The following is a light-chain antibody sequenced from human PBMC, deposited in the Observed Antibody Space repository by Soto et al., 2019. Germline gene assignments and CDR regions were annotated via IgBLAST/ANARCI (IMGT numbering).Light chain of an antibody. CDR1: QSVSSN. CDR2: GAS. CDR3: QQYNNWPYT. J-gene: IGKJ2*01. V-gene: IGKV3-15*01. Sequence: EIVMTQSPATLSVSPGERATLSCRASQSVSSNLAWYQQQPGQAPRLLIYGASTRPTGIPARFSVSGSGTEFTLTISSLQSEDFAVYYCQQYNNWPYTFGQGTKLEIK.